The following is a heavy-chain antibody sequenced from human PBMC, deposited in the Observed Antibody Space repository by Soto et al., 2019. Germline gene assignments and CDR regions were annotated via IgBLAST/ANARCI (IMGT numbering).Heavy chain of an antibody. CDR2: IYYGGNT. CDR1: GGSMSSYY. CDR3: ARDRYTTGWYYFDH. V-gene: IGHV4-59*01. D-gene: IGHD6-19*01. J-gene: IGHJ4*02. Sequence: SETLSLTCTVSGGSMSSYYWSWIRQPPGKGLEWIGYIYYGGNTNYNPSLKSRVTISLDTSKNQFSLKLSSVTAADTAVYYCARDRYTTGWYYFDHWGQGTLVTVSS.